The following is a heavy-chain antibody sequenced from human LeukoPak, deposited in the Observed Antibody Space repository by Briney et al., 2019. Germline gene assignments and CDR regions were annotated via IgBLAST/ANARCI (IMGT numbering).Heavy chain of an antibody. D-gene: IGHD3-10*02. J-gene: IGHJ3*02. V-gene: IGHV1-2*02. CDR2: INPNSGDT. CDR1: GYTFTSYD. CDR3: ARDVRSTDAFDI. Sequence: AASVKVSCKASGYTFTSYDINWVRQATGQGLEWMGWINPNSGDTKFGQKFQGRVTMTRDTSIRTAYMELNGLRSDDTAIYYCARDVRSTDAFDIWGQGTMLTVSS.